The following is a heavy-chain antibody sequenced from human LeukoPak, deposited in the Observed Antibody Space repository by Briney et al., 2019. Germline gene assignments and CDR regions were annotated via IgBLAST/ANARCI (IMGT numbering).Heavy chain of an antibody. CDR2: INAGNGYT. CDR3: VRERESGSYERSGPYSFDY. CDR1: GYTFTLYA. V-gene: IGHV1-3*01. D-gene: IGHD3-22*01. Sequence: ASVKVSCKTSGYTFTLYAVHWVRQAPGQRLEWMGWINAGNGYTKYSQKFQGRVTITRDTSASTSYMDLSSLRSEDTAVYYCVRERESGSYERSGPYSFDYWGQGALVTVSS. J-gene: IGHJ4*02.